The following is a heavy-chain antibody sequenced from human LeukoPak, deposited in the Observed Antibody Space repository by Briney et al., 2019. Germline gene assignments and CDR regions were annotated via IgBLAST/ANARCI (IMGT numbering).Heavy chain of an antibody. CDR3: ASDLTSYCSSTICYTVDY. V-gene: IGHV1-2*02. CDR2: IHPKNGGT. Sequence: ASVKVSCKASGYTFTDYYIHWVRQAPGQGLEWMGWIHPKNGGTNYAQNFQGRVTVTRDTSISTAYMELSRLRSDDTAVYYCASDLTSYCSSTICYTVDYWGQGTLVTVSS. D-gene: IGHD2-2*02. CDR1: GYTFTDYY. J-gene: IGHJ4*02.